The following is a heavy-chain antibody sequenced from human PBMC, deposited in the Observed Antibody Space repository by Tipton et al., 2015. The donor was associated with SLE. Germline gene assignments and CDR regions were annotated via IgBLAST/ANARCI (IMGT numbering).Heavy chain of an antibody. CDR1: GFIFSDYH. CDR3: ARGPYGAAFDI. Sequence: SLRLSCAASGFIFSDYHMSWVRQAPGRGLEWVSCLSATGGSTYYADSVRGRFTISRDNAKKLLDLQMNSLRAEDTGVYYCARGPYGAAFDIWGQGTMVTVSS. J-gene: IGHJ3*02. D-gene: IGHD4-17*01. V-gene: IGHV3-23*01. CDR2: LSATGGST.